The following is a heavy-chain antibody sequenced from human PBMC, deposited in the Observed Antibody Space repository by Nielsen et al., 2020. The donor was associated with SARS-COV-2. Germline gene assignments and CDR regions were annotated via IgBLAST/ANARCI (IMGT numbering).Heavy chain of an antibody. Sequence: GESLKISCAASGFTFSSYGMHWVRQAPGKGLEWVAVIWYDGSNKYYADSVKGRFTISRDNSKNTLYLQMNSLRAEDTAVYYCAKDSLYSGSALDYWGQGTLVTVSS. CDR1: GFTFSSYG. V-gene: IGHV3-30*02. J-gene: IGHJ4*02. CDR2: IWYDGSNK. CDR3: AKDSLYSGSALDY. D-gene: IGHD1-26*01.